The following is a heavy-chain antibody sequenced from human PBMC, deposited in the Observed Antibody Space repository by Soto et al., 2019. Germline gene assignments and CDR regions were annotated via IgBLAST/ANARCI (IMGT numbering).Heavy chain of an antibody. Sequence: PSETLSLTCTVSGGSVSSGSYYWSWIRQPPGKGLEWIGYIYYSGSINYNPSLKSRVTISVVTSKNQFSLNLSSVTAADTAVYFCARDTWSIYYYYGMDVWGQGTTVTVSS. V-gene: IGHV4-61*01. CDR1: GGSVSSGSYY. D-gene: IGHD1-1*01. J-gene: IGHJ6*02. CDR2: IYYSGSI. CDR3: ARDTWSIYYYYGMDV.